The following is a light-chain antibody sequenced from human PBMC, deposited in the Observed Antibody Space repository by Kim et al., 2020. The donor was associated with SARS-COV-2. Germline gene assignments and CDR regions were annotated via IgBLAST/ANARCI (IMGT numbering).Light chain of an antibody. CDR3: QQYHSSSPT. Sequence: GDRVTIACRANQGISTWLAWYQQKQGKAPKLLIYDASSLESGVPSRFSGSGSGTEFTLTISSLQPDDFATYYCQQYHSSSPTFGQGTKVDIK. CDR1: QGISTW. J-gene: IGKJ1*01. CDR2: DAS. V-gene: IGKV1-5*01.